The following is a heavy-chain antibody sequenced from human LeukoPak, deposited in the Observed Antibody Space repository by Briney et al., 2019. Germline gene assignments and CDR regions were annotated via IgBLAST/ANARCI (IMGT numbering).Heavy chain of an antibody. V-gene: IGHV1-18*01. CDR2: ISAYNGKT. CDR1: GYTFTSYG. J-gene: IGHJ3*02. D-gene: IGHD6-19*01. CDR3: ARCISAWYAFDM. Sequence: APVKVSCKASGYTFTSYGISWVRQAPGQGLEWMGWISAYNGKTNYAQKLQGRVTVTTDTSTSTAYLELSRLRSDDTAVYYCARCISAWYAFDMWGQGTMVTVSS.